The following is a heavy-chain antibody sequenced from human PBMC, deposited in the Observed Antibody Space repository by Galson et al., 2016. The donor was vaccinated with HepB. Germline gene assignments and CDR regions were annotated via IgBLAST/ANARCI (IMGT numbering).Heavy chain of an antibody. J-gene: IGHJ6*02. CDR3: ARGKEPHSYTYVYYAMDV. CDR1: GYTLNNYG. V-gene: IGHV1-18*04. CDR2: ISAYNGDT. D-gene: IGHD3-16*01. Sequence: SVKVSCKASGYTLNNYGFSWLRQAPGQGLEWVGWISAYNGDTSYAQRLQGRVTMTADTSTGTGYMQLGSLISEDTAVYYCARGKEPHSYTYVYYAMDVWGQGTAVTVSS.